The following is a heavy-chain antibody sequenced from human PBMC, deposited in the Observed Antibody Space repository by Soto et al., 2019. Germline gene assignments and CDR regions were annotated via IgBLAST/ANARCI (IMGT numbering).Heavy chain of an antibody. CDR1: GFTFSSYE. CDR2: ISSSGSTI. Sequence: EVQLVESGGGLVQPGGSLRLSCAASGFTFSSYEMNWVRQAPGKGLEWVSYISSSGSTIYYADSVNGRFTISRDNAKNSLYLQMNSLRAEDTAVYYCARDNQYDFWSGHRPFAVDYWGQGTLVTVSS. J-gene: IGHJ4*02. CDR3: ARDNQYDFWSGHRPFAVDY. D-gene: IGHD3-3*01. V-gene: IGHV3-48*03.